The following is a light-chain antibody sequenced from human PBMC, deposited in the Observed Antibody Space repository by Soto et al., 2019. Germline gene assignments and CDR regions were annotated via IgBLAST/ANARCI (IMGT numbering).Light chain of an antibody. CDR3: NSYAGGNIYV. Sequence: QSALTQPASVSGSPGQSITISCTGTSSDVGSYNLVSWYQQHPGKAPKLMIYEGSKRPSGVSNRFSGSKSGNTASLTVSGLQAEDEADYYCNSYAGGNIYVFGTGTKVTVL. V-gene: IGLV2-14*02. J-gene: IGLJ1*01. CDR1: SSDVGSYNL. CDR2: EGS.